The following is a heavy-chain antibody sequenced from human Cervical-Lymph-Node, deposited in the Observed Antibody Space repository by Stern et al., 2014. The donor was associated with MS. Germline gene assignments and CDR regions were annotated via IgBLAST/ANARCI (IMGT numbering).Heavy chain of an antibody. CDR2: IWSDGSNI. CDR3: ARDTLAGLD. V-gene: IGHV3-33*01. D-gene: IGHD6-19*01. CDR1: GFAFSTYG. J-gene: IGHJ4*02. Sequence: QVQLLQPGGGVVQPGRSLRLSCAASGFAFSTYGMHWVRQAPVKGLEWVAFIWSDGSNIYYADSVRGRFTISRDNSKNTLFLQMNSLRAEDTALYYCARDTLAGLDWGQGTLVTVSS.